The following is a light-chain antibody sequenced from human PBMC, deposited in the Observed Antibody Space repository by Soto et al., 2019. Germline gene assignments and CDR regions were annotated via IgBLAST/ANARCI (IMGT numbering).Light chain of an antibody. V-gene: IGKV3-20*01. Sequence: ELVMTQSPATLSVSPGERATLSCRASQSITNNLAWYQQRPGQAPRLLIYGASSRATGIPDRFSGSGSGTDFTLTISRLEPEDFAVYYCQQYGSSPETFGQGTKVDIK. J-gene: IGKJ1*01. CDR2: GAS. CDR3: QQYGSSPET. CDR1: QSITNN.